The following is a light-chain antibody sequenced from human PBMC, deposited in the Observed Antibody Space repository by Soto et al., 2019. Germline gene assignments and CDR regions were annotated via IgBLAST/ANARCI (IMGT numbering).Light chain of an antibody. Sequence: QSALTQPASVSGSPGQSITISCTGTSRDVGSYNLVSWYQQHPGKAPKLMIYEGSKRPSGVSNRFSGSKSGNKASLTISGLQAEDEADYYCCSYAGSSTLVFGTGTKLTVL. V-gene: IGLV2-23*01. CDR2: EGS. CDR3: CSYAGSSTLV. J-gene: IGLJ1*01. CDR1: SRDVGSYNL.